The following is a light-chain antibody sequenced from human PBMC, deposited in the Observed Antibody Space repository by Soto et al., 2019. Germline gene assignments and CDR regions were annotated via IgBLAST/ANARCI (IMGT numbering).Light chain of an antibody. CDR3: SSYTSSITYV. V-gene: IGLV2-14*01. CDR1: SSDVGGYNY. J-gene: IGLJ1*01. CDR2: DVS. Sequence: QSVLTQPASVSGSPGQSITISCTGTSSDVGGYNYVSWYQQHPGKAPKLMIYDVSNRPSGVSNRFSGSKSGNTASLTISGIQAEDEADYYCSSYTSSITYVFGTGTKVTVL.